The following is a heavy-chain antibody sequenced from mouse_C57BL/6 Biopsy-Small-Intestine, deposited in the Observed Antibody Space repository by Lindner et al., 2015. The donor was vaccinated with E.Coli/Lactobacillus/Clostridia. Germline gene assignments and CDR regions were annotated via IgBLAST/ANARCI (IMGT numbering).Heavy chain of an antibody. CDR1: GYTITDYN. J-gene: IGHJ4*01. Sequence: VQLQESGPDLVKPGTSVKMSCKASGYTITDYNMHWVQQSHGKSLEWIGYINPINGGTTYNQKFKGKATLTVDKSSNTAYMELRSLTLEDSAAHYCATGPLYALDYWGQGTSVTVSS. V-gene: IGHV1-22*01. CDR3: ATGPLYALDY. CDR2: INPINGGT. D-gene: IGHD6-1*01.